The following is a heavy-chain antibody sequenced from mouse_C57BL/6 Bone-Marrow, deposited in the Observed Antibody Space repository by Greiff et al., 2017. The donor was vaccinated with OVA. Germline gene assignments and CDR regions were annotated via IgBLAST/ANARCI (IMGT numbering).Heavy chain of an antibody. CDR1: GFTFSSYA. Sequence: VQGVESGGGLVKPGGSLKLSCAASGFTFSSYAMSWVRQTPEKRLEWVATISDGGSYTYYPDNVKGRFTISRDNAKNNLYLQMSHLKSEDTAMYYCARDLLYDYNAMDYWGQGTSVTVSS. CDR3: ARDLLYDYNAMDY. V-gene: IGHV5-4*01. J-gene: IGHJ4*01. D-gene: IGHD2-3*01. CDR2: ISDGGSYT.